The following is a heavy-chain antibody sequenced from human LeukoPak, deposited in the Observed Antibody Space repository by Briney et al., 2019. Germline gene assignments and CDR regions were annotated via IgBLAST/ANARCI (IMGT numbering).Heavy chain of an antibody. CDR2: ISGSGGST. J-gene: IGHJ4*02. CDR1: GFNVNNAW. V-gene: IGHV3-23*01. Sequence: PGGSLRLSCAASGFNVNNAWMSWVRQAPGKGLEWVSTISGSGGSTYYADSVKGRFTISRDNSKNTLYLQMNSLRAEDTAVYYCARDGYNYVSDYWGQGTLVTVSS. CDR3: ARDGYNYVSDY. D-gene: IGHD5-24*01.